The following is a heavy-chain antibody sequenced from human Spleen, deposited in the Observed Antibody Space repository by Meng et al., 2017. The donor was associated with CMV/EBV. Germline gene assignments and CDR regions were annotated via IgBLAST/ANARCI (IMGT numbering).Heavy chain of an antibody. D-gene: IGHD4-23*01. CDR3: AKAPYGDNSEQAHC. Sequence: GGSLRLSCAASGFTFSRYDMSWVRQGPGNGLEWVSLITGRGSSTYYADSVKGRFTISRDNSKNTLYLQMNSLRAEDTAVYYCAKAPYGDNSEQAHCWGQGTPVTVSS. CDR1: GFTFSRYD. CDR2: ITGRGSST. V-gene: IGHV3-23*01. J-gene: IGHJ4*02.